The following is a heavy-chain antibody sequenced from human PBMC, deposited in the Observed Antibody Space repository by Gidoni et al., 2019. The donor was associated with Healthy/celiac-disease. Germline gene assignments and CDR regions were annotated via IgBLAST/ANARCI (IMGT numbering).Heavy chain of an antibody. V-gene: IGHV3-30*02. CDR2: IRYDGSNK. Sequence: QVQLVESGGGVVQPGGSLRLSCAASGFTFSSYGMHWVRQAPGKGLEWVAFIRYDGSNKYYADSVKGRFTISRDNSKNTLYLQMNSLRAEDTAVYYCAKDSADSGDYGDFDYWGQGTLVTVSS. D-gene: IGHD4-17*01. CDR3: AKDSADSGDYGDFDY. CDR1: GFTFSSYG. J-gene: IGHJ4*02.